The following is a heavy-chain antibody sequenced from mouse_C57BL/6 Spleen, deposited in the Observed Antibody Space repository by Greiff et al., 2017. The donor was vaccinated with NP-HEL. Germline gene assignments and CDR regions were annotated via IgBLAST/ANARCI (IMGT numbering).Heavy chain of an antibody. D-gene: IGHD1-1*02. V-gene: IGHV1-81*01. J-gene: IGHJ2*01. CDR2: IYPRSGNT. Sequence: QLKESGAELARPGASVKLSCKASGYTFTSYGISWVKQRTGQGLEWIGEIYPRSGNTYYNEKFKGKATLTADKSSSTAYMELRSLTSEDSAVYFCARSVGDGPDYWGQGTTLTVSS. CDR1: GYTFTSYG. CDR3: ARSVGDGPDY.